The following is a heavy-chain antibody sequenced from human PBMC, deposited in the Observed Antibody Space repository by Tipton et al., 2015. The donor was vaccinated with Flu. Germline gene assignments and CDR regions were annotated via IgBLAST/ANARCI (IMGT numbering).Heavy chain of an antibody. V-gene: IGHV3-7*01. J-gene: IGHJ3*02. CDR2: IKQDGGEK. CDR3: ARGLITMVRGFPIPEGAFDI. Sequence: SLRLSCAASGFTFSSYAMHWVRQAPGKGLEWVANIKQDGGEKYYVDSVKGRFTISRDNANNSLYLQMNSLRAEDTAVYYCARGLITMVRGFPIPEGAFDIWGQGTMVTVSS. CDR1: GFTFSSYA. D-gene: IGHD3-10*01.